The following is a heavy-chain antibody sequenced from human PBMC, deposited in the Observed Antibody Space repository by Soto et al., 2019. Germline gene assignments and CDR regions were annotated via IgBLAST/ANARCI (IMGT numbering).Heavy chain of an antibody. CDR2: IYYSGST. Sequence: TVSGGSISSGDYYWSWIRQPPGKGLEWIGYIYYSGSTYYNPSLKSRVTISVDTSKNQFSLKLSSVTATDTAVYYCARGVTGYFDPWGQGTLVTVSS. V-gene: IGHV4-30-4*01. D-gene: IGHD3-9*01. CDR1: GGSISSGDYY. J-gene: IGHJ5*02. CDR3: ARGVTGYFDP.